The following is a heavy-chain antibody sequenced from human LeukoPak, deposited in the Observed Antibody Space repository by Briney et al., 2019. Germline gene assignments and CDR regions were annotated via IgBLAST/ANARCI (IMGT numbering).Heavy chain of an antibody. CDR1: GYIFTSYW. Sequence: GESLKISCKGSGYIFTSYWIGWVRQVPGKGLEWMGTIYPGDSDTRYSPSFQGQVTISADKSINTAYLQWSSLKASDTAVYYCARLYGTYFGYWGQGTLVTVSS. V-gene: IGHV5-51*01. CDR2: IYPGDSDT. D-gene: IGHD1-26*01. CDR3: ARLYGTYFGY. J-gene: IGHJ4*02.